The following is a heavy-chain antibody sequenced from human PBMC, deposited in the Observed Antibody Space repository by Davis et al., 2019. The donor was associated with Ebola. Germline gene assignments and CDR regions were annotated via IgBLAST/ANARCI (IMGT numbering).Heavy chain of an antibody. J-gene: IGHJ3*01. Sequence: GESLKISCAASGFIFRSDVMSWVRQAPGKGLEWVSTLRTSADTYYADSVKGRFTISRDNSKNTLHLQMNSLRVEDTAMYYCVKDTSNIWFDVWGQGKLVTVSA. D-gene: IGHD2/OR15-2a*01. CDR2: LRTSADT. CDR1: GFIFRSDV. CDR3: VKDTSNIWFDV. V-gene: IGHV3-23*01.